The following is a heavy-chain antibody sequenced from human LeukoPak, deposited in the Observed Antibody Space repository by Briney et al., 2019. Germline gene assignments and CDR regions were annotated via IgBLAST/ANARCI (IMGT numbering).Heavy chain of an antibody. CDR1: GFTFSSYW. J-gene: IGHJ1*01. Sequence: PGGSLRLSCAASGFTFSSYWMSWVRQAPGKGLEWVANMKEDGSEEHYLDSVKGRFTISRDNAKNTLYLQMNSLRAEDTAVYYCGRDRYFQYWGQGTGVIVFS. V-gene: IGHV3-7*01. CDR3: GRDRYFQY. CDR2: MKEDGSEE. D-gene: IGHD1-14*01.